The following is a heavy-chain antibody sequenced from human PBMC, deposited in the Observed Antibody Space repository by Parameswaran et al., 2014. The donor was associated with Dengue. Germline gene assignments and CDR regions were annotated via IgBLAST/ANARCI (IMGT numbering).Heavy chain of an antibody. CDR3: TRAIVAAGPDSPIFPNDAFDI. D-gene: IGHD6-13*01. Sequence: VRQAPGKGLEWVGFIRSKAYGGTTEYAASVKGRFTISRDDSKSIAYLQMNSLKTEDTAVYYCTRAIVAAGPDSPIFPNDAFDIWGQGTMVTVSS. J-gene: IGHJ3*02. V-gene: IGHV3-49*02. CDR2: IRSKAYGGTT.